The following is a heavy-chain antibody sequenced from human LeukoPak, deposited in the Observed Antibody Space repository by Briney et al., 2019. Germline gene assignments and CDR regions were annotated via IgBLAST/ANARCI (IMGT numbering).Heavy chain of an antibody. V-gene: IGHV4-4*07. CDR1: GGSISGYY. CDR2: IYSSGST. J-gene: IGHJ4*02. D-gene: IGHD6-13*01. CDR3: ARTVSSTWPFDY. Sequence: SETLSLTCTVSGGSISGYYWSWIRQPAGKGLEWIGRIYSSGSTNYNPYLKSRVTMSVDTSKNHFSLKLSSVTAADTAVYYCARTVSSTWPFDYWGQGTLVTVSS.